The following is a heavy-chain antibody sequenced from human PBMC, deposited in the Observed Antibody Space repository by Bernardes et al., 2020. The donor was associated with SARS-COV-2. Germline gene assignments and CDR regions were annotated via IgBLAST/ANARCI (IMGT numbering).Heavy chain of an antibody. CDR2: ISYDGTNK. J-gene: IGHJ4*02. CDR3: AKPDHYDFWSGLGY. CDR1: GFTFSTYG. Sequence: GGSLRLSCAASGFTFSTYGMHWVRQAPGKGLEWVAVISYDGTNKYYADSVKGRFTISRDNSKNTLYLQMNSLRAEDTAVYYCAKPDHYDFWSGLGYWGQGTLVTVSS. V-gene: IGHV3-30*18. D-gene: IGHD3-3*01.